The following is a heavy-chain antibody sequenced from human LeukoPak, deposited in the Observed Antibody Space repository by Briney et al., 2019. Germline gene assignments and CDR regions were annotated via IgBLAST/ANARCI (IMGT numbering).Heavy chain of an antibody. V-gene: IGHV4-59*01. CDR2: IYYSGST. D-gene: IGHD6-19*01. Sequence: PSEPLSLPCSVSGRSISSYYWSWIRQPPGKGLEWIGYIYYSGSTNYNPSLKSRVTISVDTSKNQFSLKLSSVTAADTAVYYCARAVLGSSGWYLGYWGQGTLVTVSS. CDR1: GRSISSYY. J-gene: IGHJ4*02. CDR3: ARAVLGSSGWYLGY.